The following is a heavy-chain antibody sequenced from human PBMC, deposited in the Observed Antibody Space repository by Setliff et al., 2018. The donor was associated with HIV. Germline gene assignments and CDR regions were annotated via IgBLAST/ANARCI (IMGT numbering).Heavy chain of an antibody. J-gene: IGHJ3*02. CDR2: IDPNFGGT. CDR3: ARDDGFDI. CDR1: GCTFTAYY. V-gene: IGHV1-2*06. Sequence: ASVKVSCKASGCTFTAYYIHWVRQAPGQGLEWMGRIDPNFGGTNYAQKFQGRVSMTRDTSISTAYMELSRLKSDDTAVYYCARDDGFDIWGQGTMVTVSS.